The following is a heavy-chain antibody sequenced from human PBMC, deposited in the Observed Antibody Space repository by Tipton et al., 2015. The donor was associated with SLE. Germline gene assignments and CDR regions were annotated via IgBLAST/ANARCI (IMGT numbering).Heavy chain of an antibody. CDR3: ARDEPTGYYGMDV. CDR1: GGTFSKYA. D-gene: IGHD4-17*01. J-gene: IGHJ6*02. V-gene: IGHV1-69*09. CDR2: IVPTLSMT. Sequence: QVQLVQSGAEVKKPGSSVKVSCEASGGTFSKYAISWVRQAPGQGLEWMGEIVPTLSMTHYAQKFQGRLSITAERSTGTAYMELRRLRSDDTAVYYCARDEPTGYYGMDVWGRGTTVTVSS.